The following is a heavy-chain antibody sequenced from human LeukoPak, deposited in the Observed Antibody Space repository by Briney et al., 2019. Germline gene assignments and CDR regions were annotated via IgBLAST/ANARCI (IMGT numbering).Heavy chain of an antibody. J-gene: IGHJ3*02. Sequence: GGSLRLSCAASGLTVSSSYMSWVRQAPGKGLEWVSIIHNDGSTYYADSMKGRFTVSRDISKNTLYLQVNSLRAEDTAMYYCARNTLFAFDIWGQGTMVTVSS. CDR2: IHNDGST. V-gene: IGHV3-53*01. CDR1: GLTVSSSY. CDR3: ARNTLFAFDI.